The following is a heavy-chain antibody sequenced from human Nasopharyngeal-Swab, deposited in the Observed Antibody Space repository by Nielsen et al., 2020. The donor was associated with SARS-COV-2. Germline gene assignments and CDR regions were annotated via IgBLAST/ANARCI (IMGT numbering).Heavy chain of an antibody. D-gene: IGHD2-15*01. Sequence: SETLSLTCTVSGGSISSYYWSWIRQPPGKGLEWIGYIYYSGSTNYNPSLKSRVTISVDTSKNQFSLKLSSVIAADTAVYYCASLLRSYCSGGSCYPNGMDVWGQGTTVTVSS. J-gene: IGHJ6*02. CDR2: IYYSGST. V-gene: IGHV4-59*01. CDR1: GGSISSYY. CDR3: ASLLRSYCSGGSCYPNGMDV.